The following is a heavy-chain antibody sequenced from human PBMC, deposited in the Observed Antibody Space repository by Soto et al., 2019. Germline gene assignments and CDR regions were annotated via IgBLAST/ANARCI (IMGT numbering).Heavy chain of an antibody. CDR2: ISYDGSNK. V-gene: IGHV3-30*03. CDR1: GFTFSSYG. CDR3: ARQPWELQPVDY. J-gene: IGHJ4*02. Sequence: GGSLRLSCAASGFTFSSYGMHWVRQAPGKGLEWVAVISYDGSNKYYADSVKGRFTISRDNSKNTLYLQMNSLRAEDTAVYYGARQPWELQPVDYWGQGTLRTVSS. D-gene: IGHD1-26*01.